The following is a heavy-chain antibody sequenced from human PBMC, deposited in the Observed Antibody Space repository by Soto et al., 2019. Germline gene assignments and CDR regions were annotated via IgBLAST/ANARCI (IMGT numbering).Heavy chain of an antibody. J-gene: IGHJ4*02. CDR1: GFTFSNYW. Sequence: GGSLRLSCAASGFTFSNYWMHWVRQAPGKGLEWVAVIWYDGSNKYYADSVKGRFTISRDNSKNTLYLQMNSLRAEDTAVYYCARDGGNSGLDYWGQGTLVTVSS. D-gene: IGHD2-21*02. CDR3: ARDGGNSGLDY. CDR2: IWYDGSNK. V-gene: IGHV3-33*08.